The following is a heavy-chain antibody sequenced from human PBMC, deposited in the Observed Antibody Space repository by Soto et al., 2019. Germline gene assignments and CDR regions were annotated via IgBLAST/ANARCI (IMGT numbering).Heavy chain of an antibody. Sequence: QVQLVESGGGVVRPGRSLRLSCAASGFAFQNYAMHWVRQAPGKGLEGVAHISYNGHNEYYPDSVKGRFTISGDNSQGTLYLQMNNLTAEDTAVYYSVNSEPSRYGRDVWGQGTTVIVSS. J-gene: IGHJ6*01. V-gene: IGHV3-30*18. CDR2: ISYNGHNE. CDR1: GFAFQNYA. CDR3: VNSEPSRYGRDV. D-gene: IGHD1-26*01.